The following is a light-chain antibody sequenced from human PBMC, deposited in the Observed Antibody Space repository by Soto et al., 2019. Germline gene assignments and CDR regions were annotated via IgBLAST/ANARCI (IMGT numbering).Light chain of an antibody. V-gene: IGKV1-5*03. CDR1: QSVSTW. J-gene: IGKJ1*01. CDR3: QQYNSWT. CDR2: KAS. Sequence: DIPMTQSHSTLSASVGDRVTITCRASQSVSTWLACHQQKPGKATKPLIYKASNLESGVPSRFTVSGSGTEFTLTISRMQPDDFXTXYCQQYNSWTFCPFTKVDIK.